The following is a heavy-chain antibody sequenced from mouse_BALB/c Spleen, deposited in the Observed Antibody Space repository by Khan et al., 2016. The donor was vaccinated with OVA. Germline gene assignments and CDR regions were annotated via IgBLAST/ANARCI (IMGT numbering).Heavy chain of an antibody. D-gene: IGHD1-1*02. CDR2: ISTNYGDA. CDR1: GYTFTDYA. V-gene: IGHV1S137*01. J-gene: IGHJ3*01. Sequence: QMQLVESGAELVRPGVSVKISCKASGYTFTDYAMHWVKQRHAKSLEWIGVISTNYGDAAYKQKFQGKASMTVDRSSSTVYMELARLTSYDSAIYFCVIGGKFADWGQGTLVTVAA. CDR3: VIGGKFAD.